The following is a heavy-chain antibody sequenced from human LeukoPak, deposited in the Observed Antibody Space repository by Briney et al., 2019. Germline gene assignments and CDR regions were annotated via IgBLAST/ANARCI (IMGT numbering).Heavy chain of an antibody. CDR2: IHTSGTT. CDR1: GGSMGGLY. D-gene: IGHD3-16*02. CDR3: ARDRSGSYHWFDP. Sequence: SETLSLTCNVSGGSMGGLYWNWIRQPAGKGLEWIGRIHTSGTTNHNPSLKSRISMSIDTSKNQFSLKLNSVTAADTAICYCARDRSGSYHWFDPWGQGILVTVSS. J-gene: IGHJ5*02. V-gene: IGHV4-4*07.